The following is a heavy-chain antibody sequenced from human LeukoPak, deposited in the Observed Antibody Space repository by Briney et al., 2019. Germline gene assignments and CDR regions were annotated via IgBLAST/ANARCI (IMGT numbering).Heavy chain of an antibody. D-gene: IGHD1-26*01. CDR1: DGSISPYY. J-gene: IGHJ4*02. Sequence: SETLSLTCTVSDGSISPYYWSWIRQPPGKGLEWIGSIYDSGSTNYNPSLKSRVTISVDTSKNQFSLKLSSVSAADTAVYYCARGWGPDSWGQGTQVTVSS. CDR3: ARGWGPDS. V-gene: IGHV4-59*01. CDR2: IYDSGST.